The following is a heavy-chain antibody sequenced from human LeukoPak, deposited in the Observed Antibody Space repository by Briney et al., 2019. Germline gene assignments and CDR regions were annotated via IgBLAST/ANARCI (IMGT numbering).Heavy chain of an antibody. J-gene: IGHJ4*02. CDR1: GGSVSSGSYY. D-gene: IGHD3-22*01. CDR2: IYHSGST. CDR3: ARGPDSSGYYYFDY. V-gene: IGHV4-30-4*08. Sequence: PSETLSLTCTVSGGSVSSGSYYWSWIRQPPGKGLEWIGYIYHSGSTYYNPSLKSRVTISVDTSKNQFSLKLSSVTAADTAVYYCARGPDSSGYYYFDYWGQGTLVTVSS.